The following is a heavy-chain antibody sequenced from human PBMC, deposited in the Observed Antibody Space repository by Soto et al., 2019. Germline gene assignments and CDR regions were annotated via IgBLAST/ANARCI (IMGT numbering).Heavy chain of an antibody. V-gene: IGHV3-74*01. CDR3: AKEGEYGDYAGESWFDS. CDR2: INSDGSHT. D-gene: IGHD4-17*01. J-gene: IGHJ5*01. CDR1: GFTFFAYW. Sequence: EVQLVESGGGLVQPGGSLRLSCAASGFTFFAYWIHWVRQVPGKGLVWVSRINSDGSHTSYADSVRGRFTISRDNSKNTVYLQMNSLTAEDMAVYYCAKEGEYGDYAGESWFDSWGQGSLVTVSS.